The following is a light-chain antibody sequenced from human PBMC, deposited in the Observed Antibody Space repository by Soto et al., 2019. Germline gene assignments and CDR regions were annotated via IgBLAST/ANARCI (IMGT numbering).Light chain of an antibody. V-gene: IGKV1-5*03. J-gene: IGKJ4*01. CDR1: ESISSW. CDR3: HQYSASHT. Sequence: DIQMTQSPSTLSASVGDRIIITCRASESISSWLAWYQQKPGKAPKLLIYKASTLESGVPSRFSASGSGTEFPITISSLQPDDSATYFCHQYSASHTFGGGTKVEIK. CDR2: KAS.